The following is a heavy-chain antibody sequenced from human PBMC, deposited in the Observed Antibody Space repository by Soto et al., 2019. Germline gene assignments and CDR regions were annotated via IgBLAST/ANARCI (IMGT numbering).Heavy chain of an antibody. CDR1: GGSISSGGYS. Sequence: SETLSLTCAVSGGSISSGGYSWNWIRQPPGKGLEWIGYIYHSGSTYYNPSLKSRVTISVDRSKDQFSLNLSSVTAADTAVYYCVSSVTTLFDYWGQGTLVTVSS. V-gene: IGHV4-30-2*01. CDR2: IYHSGST. CDR3: VSSVTTLFDY. D-gene: IGHD4-17*01. J-gene: IGHJ4*02.